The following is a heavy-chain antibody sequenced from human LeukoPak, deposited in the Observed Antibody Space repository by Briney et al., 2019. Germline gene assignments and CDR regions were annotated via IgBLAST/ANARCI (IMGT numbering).Heavy chain of an antibody. CDR1: GGSISSYY. Sequence: SETLSLTCTVSGGSISSYYWNWIRQPPGKGLEWIGYIYYNGSTNYNPSLKSRVTISVDTSKNQFSLKLSSVTAADTAVYYCARGREAADYWGQGTLVTVSS. D-gene: IGHD6-13*01. CDR3: ARGREAADY. CDR2: IYYNGST. J-gene: IGHJ4*02. V-gene: IGHV4-59*01.